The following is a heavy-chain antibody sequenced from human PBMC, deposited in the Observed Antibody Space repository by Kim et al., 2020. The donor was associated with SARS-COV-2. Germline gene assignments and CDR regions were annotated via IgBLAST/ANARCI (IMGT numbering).Heavy chain of an antibody. D-gene: IGHD5-18*01. J-gene: IGHJ6*02. V-gene: IGHV3-66*01. CDR2: VYSGGST. CDR1: GFTVSSNY. Sequence: GGSLRLSCAASGFTVSSNYMNWVRQAPGKGLEWVSVVYSGGSTNYADSVKGRFTISRDNPKNTLSLQMNSLRAEDTAVYYCARDRLLDTAFPSYYYYGMDVWGQGTTVTVSS. CDR3: ARDRLLDTAFPSYYYYGMDV.